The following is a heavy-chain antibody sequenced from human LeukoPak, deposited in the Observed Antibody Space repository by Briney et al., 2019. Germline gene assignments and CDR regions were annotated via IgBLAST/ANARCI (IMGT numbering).Heavy chain of an antibody. CDR1: GFTFSDYT. V-gene: IGHV3-64D*06. D-gene: IGHD6-13*01. J-gene: IGHJ4*02. CDR2: ISSNGGST. CDR3: VKKASAGFFDY. Sequence: GGSLRLSCSASGFTFSDYTMLWVRQAPGKGLQYVSAISSNGGSTFYPDSVKGRFTIPRDSSRNMLYLQMSSLRAEDTAVYYCVKKASAGFFDYWGQGTLVTVSS.